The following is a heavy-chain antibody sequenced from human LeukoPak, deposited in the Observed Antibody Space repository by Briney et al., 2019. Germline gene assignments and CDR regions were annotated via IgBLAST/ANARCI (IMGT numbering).Heavy chain of an antibody. CDR2: INPNSGGT. V-gene: IGHV1-2*04. CDR1: GYTFTGYY. Sequence: GASVKASCKASGYTFTGYYMHWVRQAPGQGLEWMGWINPNSGGTNYAQKFQGWVTMTRDTSISTAYMELSRLRSDDTAVYYCARASYDILTGYWRAAFDPWGQGTLVTVSS. J-gene: IGHJ5*02. D-gene: IGHD3-9*01. CDR3: ARASYDILTGYWRAAFDP.